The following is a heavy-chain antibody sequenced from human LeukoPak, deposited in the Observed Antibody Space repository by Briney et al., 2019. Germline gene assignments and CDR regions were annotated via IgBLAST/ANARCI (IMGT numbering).Heavy chain of an antibody. J-gene: IGHJ5*02. CDR3: ARDRDYCGSGSYVFWFDP. CDR1: GFTFSSYA. Sequence: PGRSLRLSCAASGFTFSSYAMHWVRQAPGKGLEWVAVISYDGSNKYYADSVKGRFTISRDNSKNTLYLQMNSLRAEDTAVYYCARDRDYCGSGSYVFWFDPWGQGTLVTVSS. CDR2: ISYDGSNK. D-gene: IGHD3-10*01. V-gene: IGHV3-30*04.